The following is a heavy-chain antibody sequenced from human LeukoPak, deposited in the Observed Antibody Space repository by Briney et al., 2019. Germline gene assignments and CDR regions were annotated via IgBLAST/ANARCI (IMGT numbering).Heavy chain of an antibody. CDR3: ARSRIVVVILDY. CDR1: GGTFSSYA. V-gene: IGHV1-69*06. CDR2: IIPIFGTA. D-gene: IGHD3-22*01. J-gene: IGHJ4*02. Sequence: GASVKVSCKASGGTFSSYAISWVRQAPGQGLEWMGGIIPIFGTANYAQKFQGRVTITADKSTSTAYMELSSLRSEDTAVYYCARSRIVVVILDYWGQGTLVTVSS.